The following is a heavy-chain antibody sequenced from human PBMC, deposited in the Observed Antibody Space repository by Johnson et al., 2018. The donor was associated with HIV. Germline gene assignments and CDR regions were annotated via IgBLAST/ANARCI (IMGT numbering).Heavy chain of an antibody. CDR1: GFTFDDYG. CDR3: AKDLWAAELTPDVFDL. D-gene: IGHD2/OR15-2a*01. CDR2: INWNGGST. J-gene: IGHJ3*01. Sequence: VQLVESGGGVVRPGDSLRLSCVASGFTFDDYGMNWVRLVPGKGLEWVAGINWNGGSTGYADSVKGRFTISRDNAKNSLYLQMNSLRIDETGGYYCAKDLWAAELTPDVFDLWGQGTMVTVSS. V-gene: IGHV3-20*04.